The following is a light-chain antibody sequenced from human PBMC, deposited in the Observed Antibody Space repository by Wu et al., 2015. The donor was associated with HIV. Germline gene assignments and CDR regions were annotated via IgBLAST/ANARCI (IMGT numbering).Light chain of an antibody. J-gene: IGKJ5*01. CDR3: QQYGSSPPIT. CDR1: QSISSGY. Sequence: EIVLTQSPGTLSLSPGERATLSCRVSQSISSGYLAWYQQKPGQAPRLLIYGASSRATGIPDRFSGTGSGTDFTLTISRLEPEDFAVYYCQQYGSSPPITFGQGTRLEIK. V-gene: IGKV3-20*01. CDR2: GAS.